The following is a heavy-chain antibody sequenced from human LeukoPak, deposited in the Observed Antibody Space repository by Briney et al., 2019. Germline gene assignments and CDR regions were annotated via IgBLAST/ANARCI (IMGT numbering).Heavy chain of an antibody. CDR1: GYTFTSYD. J-gene: IGHJ6*03. V-gene: IGHV1-8*03. Sequence: ASVKVSCKASGYTFTSYDINWVRQATGQGLEWMGWMNPNSGNTGYAQKFQGRVTITRNTSISTAYMELSSLRSEDTAVYYCARTTTLNYDFWSGYMGHYYYYYMDVWGKGTTVTVSS. CDR2: MNPNSGNT. CDR3: ARTTTLNYDFWSGYMGHYYYYYMDV. D-gene: IGHD3-3*01.